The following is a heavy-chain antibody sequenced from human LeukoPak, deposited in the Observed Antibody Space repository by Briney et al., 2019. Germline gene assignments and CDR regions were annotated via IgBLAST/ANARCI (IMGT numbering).Heavy chain of an antibody. CDR3: ARGSVRVGMDV. J-gene: IGHJ6*02. CDR2: IGTAGDT. CDR1: GITFSTSD. D-gene: IGHD6-13*01. Sequence: GSLRLSCEASGITFSTSDMHWVRQAPGKGLEWVSVIGTAGDTYYADSVKGRFTIYRENAKNSLYLQMNSLRAGDTAVYYCARGSVRVGMDVWGQGTTVTVSS. V-gene: IGHV3-13*01.